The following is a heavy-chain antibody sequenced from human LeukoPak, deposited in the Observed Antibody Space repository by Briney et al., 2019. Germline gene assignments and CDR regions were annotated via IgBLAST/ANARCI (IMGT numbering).Heavy chain of an antibody. J-gene: IGHJ4*02. D-gene: IGHD1-26*01. Sequence: GGSLRLSCAASGFTFSSYWMHWVRQAPGKGLVWVSRINSDGGTTAYADSVKGRFTISRDNAKSTLYPQMNSLRIEDTAVYYCAISRYSGTSLDYWGQGFLVTVPS. CDR1: GFTFSSYW. V-gene: IGHV3-74*01. CDR2: INSDGGTT. CDR3: AISRYSGTSLDY.